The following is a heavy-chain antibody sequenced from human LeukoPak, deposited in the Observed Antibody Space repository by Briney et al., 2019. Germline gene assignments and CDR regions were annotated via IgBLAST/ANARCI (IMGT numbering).Heavy chain of an antibody. J-gene: IGHJ4*02. Sequence: GGSLRLSCAPSGFTFSKHAMNWVPHAPGKGREWVSTISGSGDATYYTDTAKSRFTLSRHNSKKTLYLQKDSLRAEDTAVYCCARRGPNWGLFDYWGRGTLVTVSS. CDR3: ARRGPNWGLFDY. CDR2: ISGSGDAT. D-gene: IGHD7-27*01. CDR1: GFTFSKHA. V-gene: IGHV3-23*01.